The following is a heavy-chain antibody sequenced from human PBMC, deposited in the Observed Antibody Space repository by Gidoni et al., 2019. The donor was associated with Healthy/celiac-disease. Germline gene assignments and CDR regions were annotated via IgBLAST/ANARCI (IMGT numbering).Heavy chain of an antibody. J-gene: IGHJ4*02. Sequence: EVQLVESGGALVQPGGSLILSCAASGSTFSSYWMSWVRQAPGKGLEWVAKIKQDGSEKYYVDSGKGRFTIARDNAKNSLYLQMNSLRAEDTAVYYCASGDQLLLNLDYWGQGTLVTVSS. CDR2: IKQDGSEK. CDR3: ASGDQLLLNLDY. CDR1: GSTFSSYW. V-gene: IGHV3-7*01. D-gene: IGHD2-2*01.